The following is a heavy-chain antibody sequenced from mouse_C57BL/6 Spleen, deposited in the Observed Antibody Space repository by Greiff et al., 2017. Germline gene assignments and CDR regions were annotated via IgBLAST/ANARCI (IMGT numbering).Heavy chain of an antibody. D-gene: IGHD2-3*01. CDR1: GYTFTSYW. CDR3: PMMVKDAMDY. CDR2: IYPGNSDT. J-gene: IGHJ4*01. Sequence: EVQLQESGTVLARPGASVKMSCKTSGYTFTSYWMHWVKQRPGQGLEWIGAIYPGNSDTSYNQKFKGKAKLTAGTSASTAYMELSSLTNEDSAVYYCPMMVKDAMDYWGHGTSVTVSS. V-gene: IGHV1-5*01.